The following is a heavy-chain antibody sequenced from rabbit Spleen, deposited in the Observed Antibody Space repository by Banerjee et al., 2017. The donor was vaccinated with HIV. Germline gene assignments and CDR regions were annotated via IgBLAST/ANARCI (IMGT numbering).Heavy chain of an antibody. Sequence: QQQLVESGGGLVQPEGSLTLTCKASGFYFSERDVMCWVRQAPGKGLEWIACINAATGKPVYATWAKGRFTISRTSSTTVTLRMPSLTAADRATYFCARDLVGVIGWNFYLWGPGTLVTVS. CDR3: ARDLVGVIGWNFYL. J-gene: IGHJ4*01. V-gene: IGHV1S45*01. CDR1: GFYFSERDV. CDR2: INAATGKP. D-gene: IGHD1-1*01.